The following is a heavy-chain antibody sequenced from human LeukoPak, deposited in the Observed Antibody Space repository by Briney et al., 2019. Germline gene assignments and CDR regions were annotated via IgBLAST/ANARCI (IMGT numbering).Heavy chain of an antibody. CDR3: TKEDPRFDP. CDR1: GFTFSSYA. V-gene: IGHV3-23*01. Sequence: GGSLRLSCAASGFTFSSYAMSCVRQAPGEGLEWLSAISGSGASTHYADSVRGRFTISRENSKSTLYLQMNSLRADDTAVYYCTKEDPRFDPWGQGTLVTVSS. CDR2: ISGSGAST. J-gene: IGHJ5*02.